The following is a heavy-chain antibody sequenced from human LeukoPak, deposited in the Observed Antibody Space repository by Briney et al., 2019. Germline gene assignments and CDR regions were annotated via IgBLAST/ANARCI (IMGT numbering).Heavy chain of an antibody. CDR3: ARGLLLWFGEGGPKYMDV. J-gene: IGHJ6*03. CDR1: GYTFTSYG. CDR2: ISAYNGNT. Sequence: GASVKVSCKASGYTFTSYGISWVRQAPGQGLEWMGWISAYNGNTNYAQKLQGRVTMTTDTSTSTAYMELRSLRSDDTAVYYCARGLLLWFGEGGPKYMDVWGKGTTVTVSS. V-gene: IGHV1-18*01. D-gene: IGHD3-10*01.